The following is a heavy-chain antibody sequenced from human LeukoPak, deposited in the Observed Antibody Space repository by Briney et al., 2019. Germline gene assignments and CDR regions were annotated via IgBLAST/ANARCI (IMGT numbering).Heavy chain of an antibody. V-gene: IGHV4-61*02. CDR3: ARDETGFDY. CDR1: GGSISSGSYY. D-gene: IGHD7-27*01. J-gene: IGHJ4*02. Sequence: PSQTLSLTCTVAGGSISSGSYYWSCIRQPAGKGLEWIGRIYTSGSTNYNPSLKSRVTISVDTSKNQFSLKLSSVTAADTAVYCCARDETGFDYWGQGTLVTVSS. CDR2: IYTSGST.